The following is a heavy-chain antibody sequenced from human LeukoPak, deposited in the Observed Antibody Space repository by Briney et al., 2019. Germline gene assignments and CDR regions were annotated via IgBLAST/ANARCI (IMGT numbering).Heavy chain of an antibody. J-gene: IGHJ4*02. CDR2: ITSSSGYI. V-gene: IGHV3-21*01. CDR3: AREVGSNGAFDY. Sequence: GGSLRLTCAASGFPFSNYKMNWVRQAPGKGLEWVSSITSSSGYIYYADSVKGRFTISRDNAKNSLYLQMNSLRADDTAVYSCAREVGSNGAFDYWGPGTLVTVSS. D-gene: IGHD1-26*01. CDR1: GFPFSNYK.